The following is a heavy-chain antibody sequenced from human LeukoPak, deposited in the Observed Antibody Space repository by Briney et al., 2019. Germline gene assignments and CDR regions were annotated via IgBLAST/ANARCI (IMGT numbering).Heavy chain of an antibody. J-gene: IGHJ6*02. V-gene: IGHV3-30-3*01. Sequence: GGSLRLSCAASGFTFSSYAMHWVRRAPGKGLEWVAVISYDGSNKYYADSVKGRFTISRDNSKNTLYLQMNSLRAEDTAVYYCARGPERTGVGTRYYYDMDVWGQGTTVTVSS. CDR3: ARGPERTGVGTRYYYDMDV. CDR2: ISYDGSNK. CDR1: GFTFSSYA. D-gene: IGHD2-8*01.